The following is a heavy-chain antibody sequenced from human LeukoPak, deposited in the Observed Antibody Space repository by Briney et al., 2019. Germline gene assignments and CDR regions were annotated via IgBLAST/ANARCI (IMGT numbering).Heavy chain of an antibody. J-gene: IGHJ6*02. CDR2: IYHSGST. CDR1: GGSINSDY. CDR3: ARENYYGSGSYFYGMDV. D-gene: IGHD3-10*01. Sequence: SSETLSLTCTVSGGSINSDYWSWIRQPPGKGLEWIGYIYHSGSTYYNPSLKSRVTISVDRSKNQFSLKLSSVTAADTAVYYCARENYYGSGSYFYGMDVWGQGTTVTVSS. V-gene: IGHV4-30-2*01.